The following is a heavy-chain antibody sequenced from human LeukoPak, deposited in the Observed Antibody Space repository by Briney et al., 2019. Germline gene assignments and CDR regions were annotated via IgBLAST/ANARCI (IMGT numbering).Heavy chain of an antibody. Sequence: SETLSLTCNVSGDSISSDYWSWIRQPPGKGLEWIGHIYYSGSTNYNPSLKSRITISVDTSKKQLSLKLSSVTAADTAVYYCARTNCGGDCRGYYYSYYMDVWGKGTTVTISS. CDR2: IYYSGST. J-gene: IGHJ6*03. CDR3: ARTNCGGDCRGYYYSYYMDV. V-gene: IGHV4-59*08. CDR1: GDSISSDY. D-gene: IGHD2-21*02.